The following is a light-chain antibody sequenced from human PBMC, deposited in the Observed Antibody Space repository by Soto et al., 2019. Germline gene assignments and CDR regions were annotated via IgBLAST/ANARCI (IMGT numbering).Light chain of an antibody. CDR3: QQSYSTPLT. CDR2: GAS. Sequence: EIVLTQSPGTLSLSPGERATLSCRASQSVSSSYLAWYQQKPGQAPRLLIYGASSRATGIPDRFSGSGSGTDFTLTISSLQPEDFATYYCQQSYSTPLTFSGGTKVDI. V-gene: IGKV3-20*01. J-gene: IGKJ4*01. CDR1: QSVSSSY.